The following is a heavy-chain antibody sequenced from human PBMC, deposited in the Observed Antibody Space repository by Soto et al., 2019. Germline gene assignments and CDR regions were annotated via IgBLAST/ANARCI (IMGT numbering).Heavy chain of an antibody. CDR3: AKDLLQWLRETRGRYYYYYGMDV. V-gene: IGHV4-4*02. Sequence: SETLSLTCAVSGGSISSSYWWSWVRQPPGKGLEWIGEIYHSGSTNYNPSLKSRVTISVEKSKNQFSLKLSSVTAADTAVYYCAKDLLQWLRETRGRYYYYYGMDVWGQGTTVTVSS. D-gene: IGHD5-12*01. J-gene: IGHJ6*02. CDR1: GGSISSSYW. CDR2: IYHSGST.